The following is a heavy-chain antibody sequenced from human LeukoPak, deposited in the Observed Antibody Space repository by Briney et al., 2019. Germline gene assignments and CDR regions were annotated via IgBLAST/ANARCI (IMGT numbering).Heavy chain of an antibody. D-gene: IGHD4-23*01. J-gene: IGHJ4*02. V-gene: IGHV1-2*02. CDR2: INPNSGGT. Sequence: EASVKVSCKASGYTFTGYYMHWVRQAPGQGLEWMGWINPNSGGTNYAQKFQGRVTMTRDTSISTAYMELSRLRSDDTAVYYCARGRIGGGTRFDYWGQGTLVTVSS. CDR3: ARGRIGGGTRFDY. CDR1: GYTFTGYY.